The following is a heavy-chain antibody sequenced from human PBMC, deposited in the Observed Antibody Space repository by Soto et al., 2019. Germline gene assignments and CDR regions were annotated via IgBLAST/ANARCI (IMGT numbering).Heavy chain of an antibody. Sequence: ASVKVSCKASGYTFTSYAMHWVRQAPGQRLEWMGWINAGNGNTKYSQKFQGRVTITRDTSASTAYMELNSLRAEDTAVYYCAREYCSSTSCLNWFDPWGQGTLVTVSS. V-gene: IGHV1-3*01. J-gene: IGHJ5*02. CDR2: INAGNGNT. CDR1: GYTFTSYA. CDR3: AREYCSSTSCLNWFDP. D-gene: IGHD2-2*01.